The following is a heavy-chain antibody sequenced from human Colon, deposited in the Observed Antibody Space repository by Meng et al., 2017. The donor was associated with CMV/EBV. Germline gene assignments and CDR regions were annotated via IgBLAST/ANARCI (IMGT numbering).Heavy chain of an antibody. CDR1: GYNFNDYY. CDR2: INSISGDT. D-gene: IGHD3-3*02. Sequence: QVQLVQSWAEGQKPGASVKVSCKTSGYNFNDYYIHWVRQAPGQGLEWMGWINSISGDTNDAQKFQGRVTMTRDTSITTAYMELNSLKSDDTAVYYCGRDRHLDPWGQGTLVTVSS. CDR3: GRDRHLDP. V-gene: IGHV1-2*02. J-gene: IGHJ5*02.